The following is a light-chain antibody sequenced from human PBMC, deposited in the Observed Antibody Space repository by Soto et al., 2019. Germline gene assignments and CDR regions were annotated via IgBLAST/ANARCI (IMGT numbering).Light chain of an antibody. J-gene: IGKJ4*01. CDR3: QQYNNPALT. Sequence: DIQMTQSPSSLSASVGDRVTITCQASQGINTYLNWYKQKPGKAPNLLIYDASNLQTGVPARFSGSGSGTHFTFTISSLQPEDIATYYCQQYNNPALTFGGGTKVEIK. V-gene: IGKV1-33*01. CDR1: QGINTY. CDR2: DAS.